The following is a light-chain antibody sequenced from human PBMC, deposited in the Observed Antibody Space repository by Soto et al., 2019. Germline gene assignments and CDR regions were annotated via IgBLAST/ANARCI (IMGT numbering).Light chain of an antibody. V-gene: IGKV3-20*01. CDR1: QSVSSRN. CDR2: GAS. J-gene: IGKJ2*01. CDR3: QQYSDLPYT. Sequence: EIVLTQSPGTLSLSPRERATLSCRASQSVSSRNLAWYQQKPGQAPRLLIYGASSRATGIPDRFSGSGSVTDFTLTINRLEPEDFAVYYCQQYSDLPYTFGQGTKLEVE.